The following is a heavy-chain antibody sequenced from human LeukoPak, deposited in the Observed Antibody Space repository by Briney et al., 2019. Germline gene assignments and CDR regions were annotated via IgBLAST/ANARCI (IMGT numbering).Heavy chain of an antibody. V-gene: IGHV3-7*01. CDR2: IKEDGGES. D-gene: IGHD2-15*01. Sequence: GGSLRLSCAVSGFTFNNYYMTWVRQAPGKGLQWVAGIKEDGGESYYEDSVKGRFTISRDNAKNSLYLQMSSLRADDTAVYYCARERFCSGGGCYRGYAFHIWGQGTTVTVSS. CDR1: GFTFNNYY. CDR3: ARERFCSGGGCYRGYAFHI. J-gene: IGHJ3*02.